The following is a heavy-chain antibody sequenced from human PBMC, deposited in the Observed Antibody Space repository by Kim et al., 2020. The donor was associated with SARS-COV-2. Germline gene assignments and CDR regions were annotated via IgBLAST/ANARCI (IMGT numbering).Heavy chain of an antibody. V-gene: IGHV3-33*01. Sequence: ADTVKGRFTISRDNSKNTLYLQMNSLRAEDTAVYYCARSMGGYSSGWYTSCGQGTLVTVSS. D-gene: IGHD6-19*01. J-gene: IGHJ5*02. CDR3: ARSMGGYSSGWYTS.